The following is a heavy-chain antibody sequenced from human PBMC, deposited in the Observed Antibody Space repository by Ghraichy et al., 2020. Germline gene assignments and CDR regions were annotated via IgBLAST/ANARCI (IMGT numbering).Heavy chain of an antibody. J-gene: IGHJ4*02. CDR3: ARVANYDYVWGSYPY. CDR1: GYTFTSYA. CDR2: INAGNGNT. V-gene: IGHV1-3*01. Sequence: ASVKVSCKASGYTFTSYAMHWVRQAPGQRLEWMGWINAGNGNTKYSQKFQGRVTITRDTSASTAYMELSSLRSEDTAVYYCARVANYDYVWGSYPYWGQGTLVTVSS. D-gene: IGHD3-16*02.